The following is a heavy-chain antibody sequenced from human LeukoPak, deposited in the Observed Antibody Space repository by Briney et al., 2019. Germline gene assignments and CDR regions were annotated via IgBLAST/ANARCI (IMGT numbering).Heavy chain of an antibody. CDR2: VSWNSGSI. V-gene: IGHV3-9*01. CDR1: GLTFDDYA. CDR3: AKDITEGYYGMDV. J-gene: IGHJ6*02. Sequence: GRCLRLSCAASGLTFDDYAMHWVRQAPGRGLGRVLGVSWNSGSIGYADSVKGRFTISRDNPENSVYLQWNTLRAADTALYYCAKDITEGYYGMDVWGQGTTVTVSS. D-gene: IGHD1-14*01.